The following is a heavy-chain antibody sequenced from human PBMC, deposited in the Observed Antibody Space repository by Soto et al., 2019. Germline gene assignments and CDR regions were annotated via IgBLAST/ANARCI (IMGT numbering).Heavy chain of an antibody. D-gene: IGHD3-9*01. CDR1: CGSISNGGFY. CDR2: INYSGSN. CDR3: AILSQHYDSLTAEGYYFDY. V-gene: IGHV4-31*03. J-gene: IGHJ4*02. Sequence: SETLSLTSTVSCGSISNGGFYWIWNRQQPRKGLEWIGYINYSGSNYYNPSLKSRVTISVDTSKSQFSLKLSSVTAAYTAVYYCAILSQHYDSLTAEGYYFDYWGQGTLVTVSS.